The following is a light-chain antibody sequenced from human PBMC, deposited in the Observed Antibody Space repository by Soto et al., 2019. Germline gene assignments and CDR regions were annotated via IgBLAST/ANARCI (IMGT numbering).Light chain of an antibody. CDR1: SSDLGAYNY. V-gene: IGLV2-8*01. CDR3: ISYAGSNRV. J-gene: IGLJ1*01. CDR2: EVN. Sequence: SALTQPPSASGSPGQSVTISCTGTSSDLGAYNYVSWYQQHPGKAPKLMIYEVNKRPSGVPDRFSGSKSGNTASLTVSGLQAEDEADYYCISYAGSNRVFGTGTKVTVL.